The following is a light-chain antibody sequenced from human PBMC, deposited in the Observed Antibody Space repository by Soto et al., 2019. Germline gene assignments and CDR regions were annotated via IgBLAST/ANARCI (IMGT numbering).Light chain of an antibody. V-gene: IGKV1-5*03. CDR3: QHYNSYSEA. CDR2: KAY. Sequence: DIQMTQSPSTLSGSVGDRVTITCRASQTSSSWLAWYQQKPGKAPKLLISKAYTLKSGVPSRFSGSGSGTEVTLTISSMQPDDFATYYCQHYNSYSEAFGQGTKVELK. CDR1: QTSSSW. J-gene: IGKJ1*01.